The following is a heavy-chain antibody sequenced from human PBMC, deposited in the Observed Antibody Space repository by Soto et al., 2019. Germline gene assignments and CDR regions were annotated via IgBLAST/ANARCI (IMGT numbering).Heavy chain of an antibody. J-gene: IGHJ5*02. CDR3: ARVPGP. Sequence: PSQTLSLTRPVSGESISSGGYSWSWIRQPPGKGLEWIGYIYHSGSTYYNPSLKSRVTISVDRSKNQFSLKLSSVTAADTAVYYCARVPGPWGQGTLVTVSS. CDR1: GESISSGGYS. V-gene: IGHV4-30-2*01. CDR2: IYHSGST.